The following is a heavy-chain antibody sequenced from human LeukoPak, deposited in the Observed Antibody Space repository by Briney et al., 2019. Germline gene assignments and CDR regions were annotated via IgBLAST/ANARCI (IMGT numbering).Heavy chain of an antibody. Sequence: GGSLRLSCAASGFTFSSYSMNWVRQAPGKGLEWVSSISSSSSYIYYADSVKGRFTISRDNAKNSLYLQMNSLRAEDTAVYYCARDLEDCGDLGFDYWGQGTLVTVSS. J-gene: IGHJ4*02. CDR1: GFTFSSYS. CDR3: ARDLEDCGDLGFDY. D-gene: IGHD4-17*01. V-gene: IGHV3-21*01. CDR2: ISSSSSYI.